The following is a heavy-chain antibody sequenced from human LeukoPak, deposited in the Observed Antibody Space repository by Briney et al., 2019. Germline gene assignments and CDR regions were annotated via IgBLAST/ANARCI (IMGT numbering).Heavy chain of an antibody. CDR2: INAGNGNT. CDR1: GYTFTTYA. V-gene: IGHV1-3*01. Sequence: ASVKVSCKASGYTFTTYAMHWVRQAPGQRLEWMGWINAGNGNTKYSQKFQGRVTITRDTSASTAYMELSSLRSEDTAVYYCATNLYSSSWSNWLDPWGQGTLVTVSS. CDR3: ATNLYSSSWSNWLDP. D-gene: IGHD6-13*01. J-gene: IGHJ5*02.